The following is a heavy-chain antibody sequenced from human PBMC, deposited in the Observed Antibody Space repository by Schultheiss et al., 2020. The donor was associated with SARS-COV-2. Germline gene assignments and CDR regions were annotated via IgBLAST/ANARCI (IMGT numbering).Heavy chain of an antibody. CDR2: ISYDGSNK. D-gene: IGHD6-13*01. V-gene: IGHV3-30*18. J-gene: IGHJ6*02. CDR1: GFTFSSYG. CDR3: AKSAAADYYYYGMDV. Sequence: GGSLRLSCAASGFTFSSYGMHWVRQAPGKGLEWVAVISYDGSNKYYADSVKGRFTISRDNAKNSLYLQMNSLRAEDTALYYCAKSAAADYYYYGMDVWGQGTTVTVSS.